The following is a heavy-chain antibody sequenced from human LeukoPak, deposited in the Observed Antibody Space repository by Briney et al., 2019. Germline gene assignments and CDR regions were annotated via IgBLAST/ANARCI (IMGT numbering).Heavy chain of an antibody. Sequence: GGSLRLSCAASGFTVSSNYMSWVRQAPGKGLEWVSSISSSSSYIYYADSVKGRFTISRDNAKNSLYLQMNSLRAEDTAVYYCARDQGATSHDYWGQGTLVTVSS. V-gene: IGHV3-21*01. J-gene: IGHJ4*02. D-gene: IGHD1-26*01. CDR3: ARDQGATSHDY. CDR2: ISSSSSYI. CDR1: GFTVSSNY.